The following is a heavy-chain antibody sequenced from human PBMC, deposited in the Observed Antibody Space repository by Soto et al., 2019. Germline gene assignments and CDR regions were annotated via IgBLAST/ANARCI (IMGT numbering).Heavy chain of an antibody. CDR3: AHLMITYGGVVADDAFDF. V-gene: IGHV2-5*02. J-gene: IGHJ3*01. D-gene: IGHD3-16*02. Sequence: QITLTESGPTLVKPTQTLTLTCTFSGFSLSSSRVGVAWIRQPPGKALEWLAVIYWDGDKRYSPSLRSRLTITKDTSKNQVVLTMTNVDPVDTATYFCAHLMITYGGVVADDAFDFWDQGTMVTISS. CDR2: IYWDGDK. CDR1: GFSLSSSRVG.